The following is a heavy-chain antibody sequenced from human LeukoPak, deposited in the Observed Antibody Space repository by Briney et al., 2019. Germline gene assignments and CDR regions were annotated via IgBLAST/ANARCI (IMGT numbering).Heavy chain of an antibody. D-gene: IGHD6-19*01. CDR1: GFTFSSYW. CDR3: ASTKSLVDAFDI. CDR2: INSDGSST. Sequence: GGSLRLSCAASGFTFSSYWMHWVRQAPGKGLVWVSRINSDGSSTSYADSAKGRFTISRDNAKNTLYLQMNSLRAEDTAVYYCASTKSLVDAFDIWGQGTMVTVSS. J-gene: IGHJ3*02. V-gene: IGHV3-74*01.